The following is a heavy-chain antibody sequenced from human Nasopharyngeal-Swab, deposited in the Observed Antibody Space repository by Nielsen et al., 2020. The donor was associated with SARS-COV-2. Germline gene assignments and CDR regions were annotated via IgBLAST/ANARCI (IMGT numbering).Heavy chain of an antibody. J-gene: IGHJ3*02. D-gene: IGHD3-22*01. CDR2: INNDGSST. CDR1: GFTFSNYW. V-gene: IGHV3-74*03. Sequence: GESLKISCAASGFTFSNYWMHWVRQPPGKGLMWISRINNDGSSTTYADSVKGRFTISRDNAKNSLYLQMNSLRDEDTAVYYCARDLHSSGYYYVPGHAFDIWGQGTMVTVSS. CDR3: ARDLHSSGYYYVPGHAFDI.